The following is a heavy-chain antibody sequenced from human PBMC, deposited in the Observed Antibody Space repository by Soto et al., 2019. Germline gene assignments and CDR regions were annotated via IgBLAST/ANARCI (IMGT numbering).Heavy chain of an antibody. CDR3: ARAAYDSSGQHSGY. Sequence: QVQLVQSGAEVKKPGSSVKVSCKASGGTFSSYAISWVRQAPGQGLEWMGGIIPIFCTANYAQKFQGRVTITADESTSTAYIELGSLRSEDTAVYYCARAAYDSSGQHSGYWGQGTLVTVSS. CDR1: GGTFSSYA. V-gene: IGHV1-69*12. D-gene: IGHD3-22*01. J-gene: IGHJ4*02. CDR2: IIPIFCTA.